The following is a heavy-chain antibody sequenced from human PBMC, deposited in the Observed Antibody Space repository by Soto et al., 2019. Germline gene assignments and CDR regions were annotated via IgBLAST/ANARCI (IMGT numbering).Heavy chain of an antibody. CDR2: ISDSGSST. J-gene: IGHJ5*02. V-gene: IGHV3-23*01. D-gene: IGHD2-2*01. CDR3: AKGRITSYYDGLDP. CDR1: GFTFSSYA. Sequence: PGGSLRLSCAASGFTFSSYAMSWVRQAPGKGLEWVSVISDSGSSTYYAASVKGRFTISRDNSKNTLHLQMNSLRAEDTAVYYCAKGRITSYYDGLDPWGQGTLVTVSS.